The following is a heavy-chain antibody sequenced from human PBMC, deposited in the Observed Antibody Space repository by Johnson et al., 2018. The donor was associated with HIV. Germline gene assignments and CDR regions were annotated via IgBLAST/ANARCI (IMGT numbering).Heavy chain of an antibody. CDR2: ISYDGSNK. Sequence: QVQLVESGGGVVQPGRSLRLSCAASGFTFSSYAMHWVRQAPGKGLEWVAVISYDGSNKYYADSVKGRFTISRDNSKNTLYLQMNSLRAEDTAVYYCARDNVRQLDAFDIWGQGTMVTVSS. CDR1: GFTFSSYA. V-gene: IGHV3-30-3*01. J-gene: IGHJ3*02. CDR3: ARDNVRQLDAFDI. D-gene: IGHD1-1*01.